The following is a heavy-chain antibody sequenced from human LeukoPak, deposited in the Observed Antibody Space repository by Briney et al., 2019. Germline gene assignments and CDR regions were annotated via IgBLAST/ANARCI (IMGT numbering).Heavy chain of an antibody. V-gene: IGHV4-30-2*03. Sequence: SETLSLTCAVSGGSISSGGYSWSWIRQPPGKGLEWIGYIYRSGSTYYNPSLKSRVTISVDTSKNQFSLKLSSVTAADTAVYYCARHRRITMIVVVISYFDYWGQGTLVTVSS. D-gene: IGHD3-22*01. CDR1: GGSISSGGYS. J-gene: IGHJ4*02. CDR2: IYRSGST. CDR3: ARHRRITMIVVVISYFDY.